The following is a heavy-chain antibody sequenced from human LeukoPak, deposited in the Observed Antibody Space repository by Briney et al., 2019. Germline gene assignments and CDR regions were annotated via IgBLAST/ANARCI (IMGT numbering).Heavy chain of an antibody. D-gene: IGHD4-17*01. CDR2: ISGSGGST. V-gene: IGHV3-23*01. Sequence: GGSLRLSCAASGFTFSSYEMNWVRQAPGKGLEWVSAISGSGGSTYYADSVKGRFTISRDNSKNTLYLQMNSLRAEDTAVYCCAIGLRSFNLWGQGTLVTVSS. J-gene: IGHJ5*02. CDR1: GFTFSSYE. CDR3: AIGLRSFNL.